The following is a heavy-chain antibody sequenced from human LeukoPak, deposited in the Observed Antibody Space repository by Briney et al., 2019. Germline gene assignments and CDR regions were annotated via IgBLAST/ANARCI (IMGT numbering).Heavy chain of an antibody. CDR1: GGSIRSGDYY. CDR3: ARRNYYASSWYFDL. Sequence: PSETLSLXCTVSGGSIRSGDYYWSWIRQPPGKGLECIGYIYSSGSTYYSPSLKSRIAMSIDTSKNQFSLKLSSVTAADTATYYCARRNYYASSWYFDLWGRGTLATVSS. D-gene: IGHD3-10*01. V-gene: IGHV4-30-4*08. CDR2: IYSSGST. J-gene: IGHJ2*01.